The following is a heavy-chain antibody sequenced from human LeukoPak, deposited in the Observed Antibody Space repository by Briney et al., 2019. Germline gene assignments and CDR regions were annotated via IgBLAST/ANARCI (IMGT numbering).Heavy chain of an antibody. Sequence: SETLSLTCAVYGGSFSGYYWSWIRQPPGKGLEWIGEINHSGSTNYNPSLKSRVTISVDTSKNQFSLKLSSVTAADTAVYYCARVSGEWLRLTHYFDYWGQGTLVTVSS. CDR2: INHSGST. V-gene: IGHV4-34*01. CDR3: ARVSGEWLRLTHYFDY. CDR1: GGSFSGYY. J-gene: IGHJ4*02. D-gene: IGHD5-12*01.